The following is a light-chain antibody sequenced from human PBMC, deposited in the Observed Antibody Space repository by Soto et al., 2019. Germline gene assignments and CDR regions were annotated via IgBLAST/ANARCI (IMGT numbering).Light chain of an antibody. V-gene: IGKV1-39*01. Sequence: DIQMTHSPSSLSASVGDRVTITCRASQGISTSLNWYQQKPGKAPKLLIYAASSLQSGVPSRFSGSGSETDFTLTISSLQPEDFATYSCQQSYSTTWTFGQGTKVDIK. CDR3: QQSYSTTWT. CDR1: QGISTS. J-gene: IGKJ1*01. CDR2: AAS.